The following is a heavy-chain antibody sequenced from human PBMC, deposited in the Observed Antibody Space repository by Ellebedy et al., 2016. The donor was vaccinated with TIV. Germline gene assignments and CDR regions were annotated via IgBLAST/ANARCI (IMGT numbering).Heavy chain of an antibody. CDR3: ARRSSPTDAFDI. CDR2: IYPGDAET. Sequence: GESLKISCKGSGYSFTSYWIGWVRQMPGKGLEWMGIIYPGDAETRYSPSFQGQVTISAAKSISTAYLQWSSLKASDTAMYYCARRSSPTDAFDIWGQGTMVTVSS. V-gene: IGHV5-51*01. CDR1: GYSFTSYW. J-gene: IGHJ3*02.